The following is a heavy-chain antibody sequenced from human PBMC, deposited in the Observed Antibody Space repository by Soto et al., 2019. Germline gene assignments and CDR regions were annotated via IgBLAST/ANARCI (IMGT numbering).Heavy chain of an antibody. CDR1: GFTFGSYA. Sequence: QVQLVESGGGVVQPGRSLGLSCAASGFTFGSYAMHWVRQAPGKGLEWVSVISYDGSNKYYADSVKGRFTISRDNSKNTLYLQMNSLRPEDTAVYYCARTRGIAVTGGGDYWGQGTLVTVSS. V-gene: IGHV3-30-3*01. CDR2: ISYDGSNK. D-gene: IGHD6-19*01. J-gene: IGHJ4*02. CDR3: ARTRGIAVTGGGDY.